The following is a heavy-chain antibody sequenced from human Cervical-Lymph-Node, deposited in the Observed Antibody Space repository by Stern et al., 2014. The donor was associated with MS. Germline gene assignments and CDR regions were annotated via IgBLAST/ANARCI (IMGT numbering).Heavy chain of an antibody. D-gene: IGHD4-23*01. Sequence: QVQLQESGPGLVKPSETLSLTCTVSDGSISDYYWSWIRQPAGKGLEWIGRIYARGSIDYNPSLEIRVTMSVDTSKNHFSLKLNSVTAADTAAYYCARNGGNWFLPDYYFDYWGQGALVTVSS. CDR1: DGSISDYY. V-gene: IGHV4-4*07. CDR3: ARNGGNWFLPDYYFDY. J-gene: IGHJ4*02. CDR2: IYARGSI.